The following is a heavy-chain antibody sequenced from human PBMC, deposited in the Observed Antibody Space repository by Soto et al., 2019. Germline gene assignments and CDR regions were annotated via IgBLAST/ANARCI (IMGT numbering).Heavy chain of an antibody. Sequence: GASVKVSCKASGYTFTGYYMHWVRQAPGQGLEWMGWINPNSGGTNYAQKFQGWVTMTRDTSISTAYMELSRLRSDDTAVYYCARRTGYYDRSGYYLDAFDIWGQGTMVTVSS. J-gene: IGHJ3*02. CDR1: GYTFTGYY. CDR2: INPNSGGT. V-gene: IGHV1-2*04. D-gene: IGHD3-22*01. CDR3: ARRTGYYDRSGYYLDAFDI.